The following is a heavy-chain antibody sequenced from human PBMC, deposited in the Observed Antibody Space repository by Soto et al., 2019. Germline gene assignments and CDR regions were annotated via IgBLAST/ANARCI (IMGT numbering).Heavy chain of an antibody. CDR3: GKGNYYYYMDV. CDR1: GFNFSSYG. V-gene: IGHV3-30*18. Sequence: PGGSLRLSCAASGFNFSSYGMHWVRQAPGKGLEWVAVISYDGSNKYYADSVKGRFTISRDNSRNTLYLQINSLRAEDTAVYYCGKGNYYYYMDVWGKGTTVTVSS. J-gene: IGHJ6*03. CDR2: ISYDGSNK.